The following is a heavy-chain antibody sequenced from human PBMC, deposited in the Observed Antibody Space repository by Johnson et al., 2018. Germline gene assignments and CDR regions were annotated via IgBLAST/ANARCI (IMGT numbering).Heavy chain of an antibody. J-gene: IGHJ6*02. Sequence: VQLVESGGGLVQPGGSLRLSCAASGFTFSTYWMSWVRQAPGKGLEWVANINQDGSQKYYVDSVKGRFTISRDNAKNSLDLQMNSLRVEDTAVYYCARVGYFRSGNLPYSYCGRDGWGQGTTVTVSS. CDR3: ARVGYFRSGNLPYSYCGRDG. CDR2: INQDGSQK. CDR1: GFTFSTYW. V-gene: IGHV3-7*04. D-gene: IGHD3-3*01.